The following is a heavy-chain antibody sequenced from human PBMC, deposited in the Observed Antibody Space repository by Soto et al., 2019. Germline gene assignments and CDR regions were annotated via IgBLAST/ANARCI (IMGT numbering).Heavy chain of an antibody. CDR3: ARAKDLLVRNDY. CDR2: MNPNRGNT. V-gene: IGHV1-8*01. J-gene: IGHJ4*02. Sequence: QVQLVQSGAEVKKPGASVKVSCKASGYSFTSYDINWVRQATGQGLEWMGWMNPNRGNTGYAQKLQGRVTMTMNTSISTAYMELSSLRSEDTAVYYCARAKDLLVRNDYWGQGTLVTVSS. CDR1: GYSFTSYD. D-gene: IGHD3-10*02.